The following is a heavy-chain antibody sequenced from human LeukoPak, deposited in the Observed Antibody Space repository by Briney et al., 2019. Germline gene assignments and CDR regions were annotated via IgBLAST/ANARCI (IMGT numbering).Heavy chain of an antibody. CDR3: AREELMLYAIGGNWFDP. CDR1: GFTFSDYY. D-gene: IGHD2-8*01. J-gene: IGHJ5*02. Sequence: GGSLRLSCAASGFTFSDYYMSWIRQAPGKGLEWVSYISSSGSTIYYADSVKGRFTISRDNAKNSLYLQTNSLRAEDTAVYYCAREELMLYAIGGNWFDPWGQGTLVTVSS. V-gene: IGHV3-11*04. CDR2: ISSSGSTI.